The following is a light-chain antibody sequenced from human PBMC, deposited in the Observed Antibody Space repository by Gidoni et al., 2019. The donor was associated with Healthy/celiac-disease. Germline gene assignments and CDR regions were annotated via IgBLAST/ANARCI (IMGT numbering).Light chain of an antibody. J-gene: IGKJ4*01. CDR1: QSISSW. CDR3: QQYNSYSLT. CDR2: DAS. Sequence: IQMTHSPSTLSASVGDRVTITCRASQSISSWLAWYQQKPGKSTKLLIYDASSLESGVPSRFSGSGSGTEFTLTISSLQPDDFATYYCQQYNSYSLTFGGGTKVEIK. V-gene: IGKV1-5*01.